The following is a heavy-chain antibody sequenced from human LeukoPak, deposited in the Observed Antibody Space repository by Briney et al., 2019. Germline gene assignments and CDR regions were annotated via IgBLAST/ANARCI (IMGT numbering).Heavy chain of an antibody. CDR1: GYIFTSYV. CDR2: ISAYNGNT. CDR3: ARDSTGYSSGWYMYYGMDV. J-gene: IGHJ6*02. V-gene: IGHV1-18*01. D-gene: IGHD6-19*01. Sequence: GASVKVSCKASGYIFTSYVLHWVRQAPGQGLEWMGWISAYNGNTNYAQKLQGRVTMTTDTSTSTAYMELRSLRSEDTAVYYCARDSTGYSSGWYMYYGMDVWGQGTTVTVSS.